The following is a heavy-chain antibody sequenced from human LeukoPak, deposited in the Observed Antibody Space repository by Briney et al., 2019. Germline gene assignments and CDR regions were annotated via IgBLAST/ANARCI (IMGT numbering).Heavy chain of an antibody. V-gene: IGHV4-38-2*02. J-gene: IGHJ5*02. CDR1: GYPISSGYF. CDR3: ARVREPDYVWGSNNWFDP. Sequence: SETLSLTCTVSGYPISSGYFWGWIRPPPGKGLEYIGSIFHSGYTFYDPSLKSRLTLSVDTSKNQFSLRLSSVTAADTAVYYCARVREPDYVWGSNNWFDPWGQGTLVTVSS. CDR2: IFHSGYT. D-gene: IGHD3-16*01.